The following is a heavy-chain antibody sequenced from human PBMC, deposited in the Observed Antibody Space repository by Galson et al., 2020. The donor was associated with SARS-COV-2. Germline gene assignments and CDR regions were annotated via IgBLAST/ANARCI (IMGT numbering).Heavy chain of an antibody. J-gene: IGHJ1*01. CDR2: IRSSGSYT. V-gene: IGHV3-11*06. Sequence: GESLKLSCAASGFTFSDYYMSWIRQAPGKGLEWISYIRSSGSYTNYADSVKGRFTISRDNAKTSLYLQMNSLRAEDTALYFCARNGRDCSGGICYGAEYFQHWGQGNPVTVSS. CDR1: GFTFSDYY. D-gene: IGHD2-15*01. CDR3: ARNGRDCSGGICYGAEYFQH.